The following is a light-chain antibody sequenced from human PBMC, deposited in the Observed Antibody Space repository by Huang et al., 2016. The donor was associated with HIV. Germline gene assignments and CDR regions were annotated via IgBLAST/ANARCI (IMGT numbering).Light chain of an antibody. J-gene: IGKJ2*01. CDR1: QSVSSNY. CDR3: QQYGNYLET. CDR2: GAS. V-gene: IGKV3-20*01. Sequence: EIVLTQSPGTLSLSPGERATLSCRASQSVSSNYLAWYQQKPGQAPRLLIYGASSRATGIPDRFSGSGSVTDFTLTITRLEPEDFAVYYCQQYGNYLETFGQGTNLEIK.